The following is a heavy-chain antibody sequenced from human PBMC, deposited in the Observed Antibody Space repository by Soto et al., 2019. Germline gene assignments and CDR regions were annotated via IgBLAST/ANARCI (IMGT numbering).Heavy chain of an antibody. CDR1: GGSISSGGYY. J-gene: IGHJ4*02. Sequence: PSETLSLTCTVSGGSISSGGYYWSWIRQHPGKGLEWIGYIYYSGSTYYNPSLKSRVTISVDTSKNQFSLKLSSVTAADTAVYYCAREPLPDYGDSYYFDYWGQGTLVTVSS. CDR2: IYYSGST. D-gene: IGHD4-17*01. CDR3: AREPLPDYGDSYYFDY. V-gene: IGHV4-31*03.